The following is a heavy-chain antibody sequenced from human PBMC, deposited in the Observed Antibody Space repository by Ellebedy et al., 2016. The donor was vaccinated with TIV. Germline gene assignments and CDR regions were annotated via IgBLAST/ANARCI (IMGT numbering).Heavy chain of an antibody. CDR2: ISCSAAST. Sequence: GGSLRLSCAASGFTFSNYAMSWVRQAPGKGLEWVSAISCSAASTYYAYSVKGRFTISRDNSKNTLYLQMNSLRAEDTALYYCAKATDPYCGGDCYYDYWGQGTLVAVSS. CDR1: GFTFSNYA. J-gene: IGHJ4*02. V-gene: IGHV3-23*01. D-gene: IGHD2-21*02. CDR3: AKATDPYCGGDCYYDY.